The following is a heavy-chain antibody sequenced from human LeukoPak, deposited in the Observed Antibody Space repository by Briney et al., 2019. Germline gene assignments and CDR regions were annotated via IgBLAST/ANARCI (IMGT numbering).Heavy chain of an antibody. V-gene: IGHV1-2*02. CDR1: GYTFTGYY. Sequence: ASVKVSCKASGYTFTGYYMHWVRQAPGQGLEWMGWINPNSGGTNYAQKFQGRVTMTRDTSISTAYMELSRLRSDDTAVYYCAGDSSSSWYYFDYWGQGTLVTVSS. D-gene: IGHD6-13*01. CDR3: AGDSSSSWYYFDY. J-gene: IGHJ4*02. CDR2: INPNSGGT.